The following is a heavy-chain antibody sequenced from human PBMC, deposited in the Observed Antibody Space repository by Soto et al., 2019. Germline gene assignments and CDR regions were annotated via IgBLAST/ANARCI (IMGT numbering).Heavy chain of an antibody. V-gene: IGHV1-46*01. CDR1: GYTVTTYY. CDR3: ARHRFNYYDDTVYYYFDY. Sequence: GASVKVCCKASGYTVTTYYMHWVRQAPGQGLEWMGIISPDGVRTSYAQKFQGRVTMTRDTSTSTVYMELSSLRSEDTAVYYCARHRFNYYDDTVYYYFDYWGQGTLVTVSS. D-gene: IGHD3-22*01. CDR2: ISPDGVRT. J-gene: IGHJ4*02.